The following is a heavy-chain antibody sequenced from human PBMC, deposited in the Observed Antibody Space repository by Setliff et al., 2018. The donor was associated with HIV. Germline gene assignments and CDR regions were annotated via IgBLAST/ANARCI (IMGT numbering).Heavy chain of an antibody. D-gene: IGHD3-16*01. Sequence: SVKVSCKASGYTFTSYDINWVRQATGQGLEWMGGVTPALYLTTHAEKFQSRVTFTTDDSTSSVYMELSSLRSDDTATYYCATDSGVVPPRTLDIWGQGTVVTVSS. V-gene: IGHV1-69*10. CDR2: VTPALYLT. CDR1: GYTFTSYD. J-gene: IGHJ3*02. CDR3: ATDSGVVPPRTLDI.